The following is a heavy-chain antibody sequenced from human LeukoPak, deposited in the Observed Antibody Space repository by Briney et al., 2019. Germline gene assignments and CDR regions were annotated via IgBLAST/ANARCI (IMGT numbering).Heavy chain of an antibody. CDR2: IRSKADNGTA. D-gene: IGHD3-3*01. Sequence: PGGSLRLSCGASGLSFRSAWMNWVRQAPGKGLEWVGRIRSKADNGTAEYAALVKGRFTISRDDSKKMLYLQMNSLRTEDTAVYYCTRGSDTVFGVARDGFDSWGQGTLVTVSS. J-gene: IGHJ4*02. CDR1: GLSFRSAW. CDR3: TRGSDTVFGVARDGFDS. V-gene: IGHV3-15*07.